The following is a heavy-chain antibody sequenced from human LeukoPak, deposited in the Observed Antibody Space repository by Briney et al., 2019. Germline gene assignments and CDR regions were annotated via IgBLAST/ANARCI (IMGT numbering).Heavy chain of an antibody. CDR1: GGSITSCYYN. Sequence: SQTLSLTCTVSGGSITSCYYNWNWIRPPAGKGLKWIGHIHTSSNTNYTPSLKIPVTISIDTSKNPFYLNLIIVTAADTAVYYCARQVLPGIGVVGWGLEYWGEGTLV. CDR2: IHTSSNT. CDR3: ARQVLPGIGVVGWGLEY. J-gene: IGHJ4*02. V-gene: IGHV4-61*09. D-gene: IGHD6-19*01.